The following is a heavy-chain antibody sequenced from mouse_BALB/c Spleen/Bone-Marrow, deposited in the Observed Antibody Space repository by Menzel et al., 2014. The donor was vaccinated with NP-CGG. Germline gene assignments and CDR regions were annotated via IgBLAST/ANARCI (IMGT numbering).Heavy chain of an antibody. CDR2: VNPYNGGT. Sequence: VQLQQSGPGLVKPGPSVSISCTASGFSFTSYVIHWVKQTPGQGLEWMGYVNPYNGGTNYYEKFNGMATLTSDKSSSTAYMELSSLTSEDSEDSYCARWDYRYDGDWFAYWGQGTLVTVSA. V-gene: IGHV1-14*01. J-gene: IGHJ3*01. CDR1: GFSFTSYV. D-gene: IGHD2-14*01. CDR3: ARWDYRYDGDWFAY.